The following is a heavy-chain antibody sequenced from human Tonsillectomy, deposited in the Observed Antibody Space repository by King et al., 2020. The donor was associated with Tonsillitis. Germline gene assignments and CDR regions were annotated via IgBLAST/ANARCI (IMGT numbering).Heavy chain of an antibody. CDR2: IYYSGST. D-gene: IGHD1-26*01. CDR1: GGSISSSSYY. CDR3: ASNRIVVGHDHGLN. J-gene: IGHJ3*01. V-gene: IGHV4-39*01. Sequence: LQLQESGPGLVKPSETLSLTCTVSGGSISSSSYYWGWIRQPPGKGLEWIGSIYYSGSTYYNPSLKSRVTISVDTSKNQFSLKLSSVTAADTAVYYCASNRIVVGHDHGLNWGQGTMVTVSS.